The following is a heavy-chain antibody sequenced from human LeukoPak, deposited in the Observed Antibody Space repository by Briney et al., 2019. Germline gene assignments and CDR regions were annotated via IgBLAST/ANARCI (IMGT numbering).Heavy chain of an antibody. CDR1: GGSITSYY. CDR2: IYYSGHT. V-gene: IGHV4-59*08. D-gene: IGHD5-12*01. Sequence: SISSTVSGGSITSYYWSWIRQTPGKGLEWIGNIYYSGHTDYNPSLKSRVTISVDTSKNQFSLSLRSVTAADTAVYFCATYKENKVATRGFDYWGQGTLVTVSS. CDR3: ATYKENKVATRGFDY. J-gene: IGHJ4*02.